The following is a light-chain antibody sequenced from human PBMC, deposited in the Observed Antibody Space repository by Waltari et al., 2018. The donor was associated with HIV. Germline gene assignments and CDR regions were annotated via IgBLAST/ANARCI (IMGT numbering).Light chain of an antibody. CDR2: KDD. CDR1: GGSMASTY. Sequence: FMLPKPTPLSGSPGKRETSPCPRGGGSMASTYVRWFQQRPGSSPTTVIYKDDQRPSGVPDRFSGSIDSSSNSASLTISGLRPEDEADYYCQSYDNENPVLFGGGTKLTVL. J-gene: IGLJ2*01. CDR3: QSYDNENPVL. V-gene: IGLV6-57*01.